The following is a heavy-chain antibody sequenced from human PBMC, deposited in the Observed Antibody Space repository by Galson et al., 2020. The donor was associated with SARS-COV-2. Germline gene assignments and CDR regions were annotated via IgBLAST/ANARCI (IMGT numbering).Heavy chain of an antibody. V-gene: IGHV2-5*02. CDR1: AFSLSTSGVG. J-gene: IGHJ4*02. CDR3: AHGNGEAIRLFFFDY. Sequence: KMSGPTLVKPTQTLTLTCTFSAFSLSTSGVGVGWIRQPPGRALEWLALIYWDDDKRYSPSLRSRLTITKDTSKNQVVLTMTNVDPVDTGTYYCAHGNGEAIRLFFFDYWGQGILVTVSS. D-gene: IGHD3-10*01. CDR2: IYWDDDK.